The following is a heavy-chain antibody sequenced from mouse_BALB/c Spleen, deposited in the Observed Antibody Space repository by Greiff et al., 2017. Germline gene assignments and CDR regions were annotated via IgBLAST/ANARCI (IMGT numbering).Heavy chain of an antibody. CDR2: ISSGSSTI. CDR1: GFTFSSFG. D-gene: IGHD2-3*01. Sequence: EVKLVESGGGLVQPGGSRKLSCAASGFTFSSFGMHWVRQAPEKGLEWVAYISSGSSTIYYADTVKGRFTISRDNPKNTLFLQMTSLRSEDTAMYYCARGWSYYYAMDYWGQGTSVTVSS. CDR3: ARGWSYYYAMDY. J-gene: IGHJ4*01. V-gene: IGHV5-17*02.